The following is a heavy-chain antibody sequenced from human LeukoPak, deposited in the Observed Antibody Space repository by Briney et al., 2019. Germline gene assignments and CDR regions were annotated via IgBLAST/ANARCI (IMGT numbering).Heavy chain of an antibody. J-gene: IGHJ3*02. CDR1: GYTFARYD. D-gene: IGHD5-24*01. Sequence: ASVKVSCKPSGYTFARYDMHWVTQARGQGLEWMGWINPNGGGTNYAHKFTGRVTITWATSISTAYMELRRLTSDDTAVYYCARGQGADNSDIWGQGTMVTVSS. CDR2: INPNGGGT. CDR3: ARGQGADNSDI. V-gene: IGHV1-2*07.